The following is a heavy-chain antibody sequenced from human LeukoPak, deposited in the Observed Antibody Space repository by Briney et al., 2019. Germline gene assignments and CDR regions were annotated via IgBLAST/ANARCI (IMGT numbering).Heavy chain of an antibody. J-gene: IGHJ6*03. CDR1: GASISSYY. V-gene: IGHV4-59*08. CDR2: IYYSGST. Sequence: SETLSLTCTVSGASISSYYWSWIRQPPGKGQEWIGYIYYSGSTNYNPSLKSRVTISVDTSKNQFSLKLSSVTAADTAVYFCARRGISQGYYMDVWGKGTTVTISS. D-gene: IGHD6-13*01. CDR3: ARRGISQGYYMDV.